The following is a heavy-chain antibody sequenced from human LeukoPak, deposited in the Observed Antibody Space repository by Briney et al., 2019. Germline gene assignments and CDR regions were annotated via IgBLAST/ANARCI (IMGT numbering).Heavy chain of an antibody. D-gene: IGHD1-14*01. J-gene: IGHJ6*03. CDR1: GGSFSGYY. CDR3: ARSHRVYYYMDV. Sequence: KASETLSLTCAVYGGSFSGYYWSWIRQPPGKGLEWIGEINHSGSTNYNPSLKSRVTISVDTSKNQFSLKLSSVTAADTAVCYCARSHRVYYYMDVWGKGTTVTVSS. CDR2: INHSGST. V-gene: IGHV4-34*01.